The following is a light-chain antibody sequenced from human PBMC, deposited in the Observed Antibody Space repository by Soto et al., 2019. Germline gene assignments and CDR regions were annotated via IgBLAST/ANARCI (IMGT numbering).Light chain of an antibody. CDR1: QGITDD. V-gene: IGKV1-17*01. CDR2: AAS. CDR3: QHYNSYRWT. Sequence: IQMTQSPSSLSASVGDRVTITCRASQGITDDLGWYQQKPGKAPKLLIYAASSLQSGVPSRFSGSGSGTEFTLTISSLQPDDFATYYCQHYNSYRWTFGQGTKVDIK. J-gene: IGKJ1*01.